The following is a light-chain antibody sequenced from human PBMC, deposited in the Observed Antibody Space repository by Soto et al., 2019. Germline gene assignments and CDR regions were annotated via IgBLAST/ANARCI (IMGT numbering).Light chain of an antibody. CDR3: QQYGDSPLT. CDR2: AAS. J-gene: IGKJ3*01. CDR1: QSVTGNS. Sequence: EIVLTQSPSTLSLSPGEGVTLSCRASQSVTGNSLAWYQQKPGQAPRLLIYAASTRDTAVPDRFTGSGSGTDFALTISRLEPEDFAVYYCQQYGDSPLTFGPGTKVDLK. V-gene: IGKV3-20*01.